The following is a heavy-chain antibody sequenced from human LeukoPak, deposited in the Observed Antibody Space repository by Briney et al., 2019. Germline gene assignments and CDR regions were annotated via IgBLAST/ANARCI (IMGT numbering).Heavy chain of an antibody. Sequence: PGGSLRLSCAASGFIFSSNYMSWVRQAPGKGLEWVSGISGSGDSTYYADSVKGRFTISRDNSKNTVYLQMNSLRAEDTAVYYCAKRKTQRYCSSTSCPGFLDGMDVWGQGTTVTVSS. D-gene: IGHD2-2*01. CDR2: ISGSGDST. CDR3: AKRKTQRYCSSTSCPGFLDGMDV. V-gene: IGHV3-23*01. J-gene: IGHJ6*02. CDR1: GFIFSSNY.